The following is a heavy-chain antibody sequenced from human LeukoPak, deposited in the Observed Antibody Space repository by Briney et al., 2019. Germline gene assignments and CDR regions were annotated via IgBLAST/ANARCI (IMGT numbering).Heavy chain of an antibody. CDR1: GFTSSTYG. CDR2: IWYDGSKK. J-gene: IGHJ4*02. V-gene: IGHV3-30*02. CDR3: ASGPSTVTRDYFDY. Sequence: GGSLRLSCAASGFTSSTYGMQWVRQAPGKGLEWVALIWYDGSKKYYADSVRGRLTISRDNSKNTLYLQMNSLRGGDTAVYYRASGPSTVTRDYFDYWGQGTLVTVSS. D-gene: IGHD4-17*01.